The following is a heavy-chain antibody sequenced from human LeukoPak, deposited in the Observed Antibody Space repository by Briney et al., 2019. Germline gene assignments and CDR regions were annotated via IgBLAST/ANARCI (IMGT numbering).Heavy chain of an antibody. Sequence: SETLSLTCTVSGGSISSYYWSWIRQPPGKGLEWIGYIYYSGSTNYNPSLKSRVTISVDTSKNQFSLKLSSVTAADTAVYYCARLGATRRRDDYWGQGTLVTVSS. J-gene: IGHJ4*02. CDR2: IYYSGST. CDR3: ARLGATRRRDDY. D-gene: IGHD1-26*01. V-gene: IGHV4-59*08. CDR1: GGSISSYY.